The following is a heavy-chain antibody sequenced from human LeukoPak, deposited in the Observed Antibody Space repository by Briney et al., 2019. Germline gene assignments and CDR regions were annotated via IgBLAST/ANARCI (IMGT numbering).Heavy chain of an antibody. D-gene: IGHD6-6*01. J-gene: IGHJ4*02. Sequence: GGSLRLSCAVSGFTFSSYAMHWVRQAPGKGLEYVSAISYNGRGTHYAHSVKGRFTISRDNSKNTLYLQMNSLRAEDTAVYFCVSLGYSSSSVRYWGQGTLVTVSS. CDR3: VSLGYSSSSVRY. V-gene: IGHV3-64*01. CDR1: GFTFSSYA. CDR2: ISYNGRGT.